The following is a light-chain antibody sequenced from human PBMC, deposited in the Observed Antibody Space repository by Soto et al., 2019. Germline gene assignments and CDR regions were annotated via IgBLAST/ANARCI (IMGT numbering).Light chain of an antibody. V-gene: IGKV3-20*01. CDR2: GAS. CDR3: QQHGTSPT. J-gene: IGKJ1*01. Sequence: EIVLPQSPGTLSLSPGERSTLSCRASQSVTSSYLAWYQQKPGQAPRLLIYGASSRATGIPDRFSGSGSGTDFTLTISRLEPEDFAVYYCQQHGTSPTFGQGTKVDIK. CDR1: QSVTSSY.